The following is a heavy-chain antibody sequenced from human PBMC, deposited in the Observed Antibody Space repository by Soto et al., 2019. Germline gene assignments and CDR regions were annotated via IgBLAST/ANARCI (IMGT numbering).Heavy chain of an antibody. CDR1: GFTFSRYW. D-gene: IGHD5-12*01. CDR3: ASERGWAYIYV. V-gene: IGHV3-74*01. Sequence: GGSLRLSCAASGFTFSRYWMHWVRQAPGKGLVWVSRIKTDGSSTSYADSVKGRFTISRDNAKNTLYLQMNSLRAEDTAVYYCASERGWAYIYVCGQGSTVTVS. CDR2: IKTDGSST. J-gene: IGHJ6*02.